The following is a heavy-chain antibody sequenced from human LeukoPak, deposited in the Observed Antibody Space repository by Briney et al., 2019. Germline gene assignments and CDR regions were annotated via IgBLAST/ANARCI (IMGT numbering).Heavy chain of an antibody. V-gene: IGHV3-11*06. Sequence: GGSLRLSCAASGFTFSDYYMSWIRQAPGKGLEWVSSISSSSSYIYYADSVKGRFTISRDNAKNSLYLQMNSLRAEDTAVYYCARGTVSFFFFDYWGQGTLVTVSS. CDR3: ARGTVSFFFFDY. D-gene: IGHD2/OR15-2a*01. J-gene: IGHJ4*02. CDR2: ISSSSSYI. CDR1: GFTFSDYY.